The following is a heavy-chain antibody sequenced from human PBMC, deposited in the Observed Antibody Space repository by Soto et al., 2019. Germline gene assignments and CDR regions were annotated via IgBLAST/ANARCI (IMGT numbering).Heavy chain of an antibody. D-gene: IGHD5-18*01. V-gene: IGHV3-30*18. CDR2: ISYDGSNQ. CDR3: AKDRVDTAMDY. Sequence: QVQLVESGGGVVQPGRSLRLSCAASGFTFSSYGMHWVRQAPGKGLEWVAVISYDGSNQYYADSVKGRFTISRDNSKNTLYLQMNSLRAEDTAVYYCAKDRVDTAMDYWGQGTLVTVSS. CDR1: GFTFSSYG. J-gene: IGHJ4*02.